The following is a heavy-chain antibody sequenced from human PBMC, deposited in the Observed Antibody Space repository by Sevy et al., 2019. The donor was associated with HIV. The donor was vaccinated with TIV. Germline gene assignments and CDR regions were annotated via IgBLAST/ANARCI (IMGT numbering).Heavy chain of an antibody. CDR1: GFTFSNAW. CDR2: IKSKTDGGTT. D-gene: IGHD6-19*01. CDR3: TTDSSGWYRGDY. Sequence: GGSLRLSCAASGFTFSNAWMSWVRQAPGKGLEWVGRIKSKTDGGTTDYAAPVKGRFTISRDDSKNTLYLQMNSLKTEDTAVYYCTTDSSGWYRGDYWGQGTLVTVSS. J-gene: IGHJ4*02. V-gene: IGHV3-15*01.